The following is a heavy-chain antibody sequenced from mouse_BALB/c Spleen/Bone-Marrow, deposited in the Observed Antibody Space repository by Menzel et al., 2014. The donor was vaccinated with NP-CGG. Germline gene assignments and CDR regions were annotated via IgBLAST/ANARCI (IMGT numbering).Heavy chain of an antibody. Sequence: LVESGPELVKPGASVRISCEASGYTFTSFYIYWVRQRPGQGLEWIGWIYPGDFTTKYNEKFKGKATLTADKSSTTASMQLSSLTSEDSAVYFCARKSQRAYDSMIYWGQGTSVTVSS. CDR3: ARKSQRAYDSMIY. V-gene: IGHV1S56*01. CDR2: IYPGDFTT. J-gene: IGHJ4*01. D-gene: IGHD2-4*01. CDR1: GYTFTSFY.